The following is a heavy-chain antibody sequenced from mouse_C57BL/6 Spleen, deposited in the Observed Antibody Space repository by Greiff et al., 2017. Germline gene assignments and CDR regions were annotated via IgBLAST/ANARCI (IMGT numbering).Heavy chain of an antibody. CDR1: GYAFSSYW. V-gene: IGHV1-80*01. J-gene: IGHJ1*03. Sequence: VQLQQSGAELVKPGASVKISCTASGYAFSSYWMNWVKQRPGKGLEWIGQIYPGDGDTNYNGKFKGKATLTADKSSSTAYLQLSSLTSEDSAVYFCARRGPTAVAEGYFDGWGTGTTVTVSS. CDR2: IYPGDGDT. D-gene: IGHD1-1*01. CDR3: ARRGPTAVAEGYFDG.